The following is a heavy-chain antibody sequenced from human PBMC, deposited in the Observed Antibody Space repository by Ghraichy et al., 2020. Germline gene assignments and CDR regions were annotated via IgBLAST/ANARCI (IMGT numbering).Heavy chain of an antibody. V-gene: IGHV4-59*01. Sequence: SETLSLTCTVSGGSFSGYYWTWIRQPPGKGLEWIGYMSYSGSANYNPSLESRLTMSLDTSKNHFFLKLTSVTAADTALYYCARVNSDLNGLDVWGQGTTVIVSS. CDR3: ARVNSDLNGLDV. CDR1: GGSFSGYY. CDR2: MSYSGSA. J-gene: IGHJ6*02. D-gene: IGHD2-21*01.